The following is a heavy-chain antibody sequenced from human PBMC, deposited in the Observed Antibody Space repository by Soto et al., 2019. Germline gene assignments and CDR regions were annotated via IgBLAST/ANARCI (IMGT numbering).Heavy chain of an antibody. J-gene: IGHJ4*02. Sequence: RASVKVSCKASGGTFSSYAISWVRQAPGQGLEWMGGIIPIFGTANYAQKFQGRVTITADESTSTAYMELSSLRSEDTAVYYCARDLYEMATGNFDYWGQGTLVTVSS. CDR2: IIPIFGTA. V-gene: IGHV1-69*13. D-gene: IGHD5-12*01. CDR1: GGTFSSYA. CDR3: ARDLYEMATGNFDY.